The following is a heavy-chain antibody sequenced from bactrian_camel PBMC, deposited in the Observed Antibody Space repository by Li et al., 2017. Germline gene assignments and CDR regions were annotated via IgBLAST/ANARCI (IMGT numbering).Heavy chain of an antibody. CDR1: GFTFSSYY. V-gene: IGHV3S5*01. J-gene: IGHJ4*01. CDR2: IHGDGSKT. D-gene: IGHD7*01. CDR3: RFRGGPCEGVMNYNY. Sequence: QVQLVESGGGLVRPGGSLRLSCAASGFTFSSYYMSWVRQAPGKGPEWVSGIHGDGSKTYYADSVKGRFTISRDNAKRTVYLQINSLKSEDTAMYYCRFRGGPCEGVMNYNYWGQGTQVTVS.